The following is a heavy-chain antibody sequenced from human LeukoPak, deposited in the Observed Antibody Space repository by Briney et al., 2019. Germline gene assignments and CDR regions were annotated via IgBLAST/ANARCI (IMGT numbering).Heavy chain of an antibody. J-gene: IGHJ4*02. D-gene: IGHD3-16*01. CDR3: ARRRGDSLDY. CDR1: GGSISSSSYY. V-gene: IGHV4-39*01. Sequence: KPSETLSLTCTVSGGSISSSSYYWGWIRQPPGKGLEWIGSIYYSGSTYYNPSLKSRVTISVDTSKNQFSLKLSSVTAADTAVYYCARRRGDSLDYWGQGTLVTVSS. CDR2: IYYSGST.